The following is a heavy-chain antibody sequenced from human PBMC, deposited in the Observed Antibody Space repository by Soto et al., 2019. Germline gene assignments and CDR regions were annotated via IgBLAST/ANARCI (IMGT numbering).Heavy chain of an antibody. J-gene: IGHJ6*02. D-gene: IGHD4-17*01. V-gene: IGHV4-38-2*01. CDR2: IYHSGST. CDR3: ARNYGGNYYYDYGMDV. CDR1: GYSISGGYY. Sequence: LTCAVPGYSISGGYYWCWIRQPPGKGLEWMGGIYHSGSTYYNPSLKSRVTISVDTSKNQISLKLSSVTAADTAVYYCARNYGGNYYYDYGMDVWGQGTTVTVSS.